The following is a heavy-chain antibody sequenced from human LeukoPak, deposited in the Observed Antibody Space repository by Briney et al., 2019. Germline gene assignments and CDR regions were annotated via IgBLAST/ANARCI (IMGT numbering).Heavy chain of an antibody. J-gene: IGHJ3*02. CDR1: GGSFSGYY. D-gene: IGHD2-2*01. Sequence: ADTLSLTCAVYGGSFSGYYWSWIRQPPGKGLEWIGEINHSGSTNYNPSPKSRVTISVDTSKNQFSLKLSSVTAADTAVYYCARGMRYCSSTSCYLRRDDAFDIWGQGTMVTVSS. CDR2: INHSGST. CDR3: ARGMRYCSSTSCYLRRDDAFDI. V-gene: IGHV4-34*01.